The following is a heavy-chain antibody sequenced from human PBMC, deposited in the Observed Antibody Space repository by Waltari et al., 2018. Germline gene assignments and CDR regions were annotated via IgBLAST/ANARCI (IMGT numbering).Heavy chain of an antibody. CDR1: GFTFGDYA. V-gene: IGHV3-49*03. CDR3: AKDMGTRTPVAFDI. CDR2: IRSKAYGGTK. D-gene: IGHD4-17*01. J-gene: IGHJ3*02. Sequence: EVQLVESGGGLVQPGRSLRLSCTASGFTFGDYAMSWFRQAPGKGLEWVGFIRSKAYGGTKESAADVKGRFTISRDNAKNSLYLQMNSLRAEDTALYYCAKDMGTRTPVAFDIWGQGTMVTVSS.